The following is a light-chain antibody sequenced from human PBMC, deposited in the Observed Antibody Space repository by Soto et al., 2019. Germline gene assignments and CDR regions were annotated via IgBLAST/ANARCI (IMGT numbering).Light chain of an antibody. CDR2: DVS. Sequence: QFALTQPRSVSGSPGQSVTISCTGTSSDVGGYNYVSWYQQHPGKAPKLMIYDVSKRPSGVPDRFSGSKSGNTASLTISVLQAEDEADYYCCSYAGSSYVFGTGTKLTVL. CDR3: CSYAGSSYV. CDR1: SSDVGGYNY. V-gene: IGLV2-11*01. J-gene: IGLJ1*01.